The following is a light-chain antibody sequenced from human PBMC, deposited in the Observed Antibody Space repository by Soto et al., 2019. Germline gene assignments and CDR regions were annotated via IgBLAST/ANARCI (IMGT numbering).Light chain of an antibody. CDR3: QTWGTAIHDVV. V-gene: IGLV4-69*01. Sequence: QLVLTQSPSASASLGASVKLTCTLSGGHSTYAIAWHQKQPEKGPRYLMKLNSDGSHNKGDGIPDRFSGSSSGTDRYLTISRLQSDDEADYYCQTWGTAIHDVVFGGGTKLTVL. CDR2: LNSDGSH. CDR1: GGHSTYA. J-gene: IGLJ2*01.